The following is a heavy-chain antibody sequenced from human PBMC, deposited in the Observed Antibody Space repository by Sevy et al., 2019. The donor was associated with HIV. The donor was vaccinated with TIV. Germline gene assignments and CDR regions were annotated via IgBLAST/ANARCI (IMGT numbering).Heavy chain of an antibody. V-gene: IGHV3-15*04. CDR3: STDIVVQSGYSYDFSRINPDFSHNSGADV. D-gene: IGHD5-18*01. CDR1: GFTFRNAW. Sequence: GGCLRLSCVASGFTFRNAWMSWVRQVPGKGLEWVGRIVNDPDGGTTDYAAPVKGRFIISRDDSKNTLYLQMNSLKTDDIAVYYCSTDIVVQSGYSYDFSRINPDFSHNSGADVWGQGTTVTVSS. J-gene: IGHJ6*02. CDR2: IVNDPDGGTT.